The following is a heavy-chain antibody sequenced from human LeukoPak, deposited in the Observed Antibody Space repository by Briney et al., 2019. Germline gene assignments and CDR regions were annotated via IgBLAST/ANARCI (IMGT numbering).Heavy chain of an antibody. CDR2: IYYSGST. V-gene: IGHV4-39*01. CDR3: ARNYYGSGTFYPPGYMDV. CDR1: GGSISSSSYY. D-gene: IGHD3-10*01. J-gene: IGHJ6*03. Sequence: SETLSLTCTVSGGSISSSSYYWGWIRQPPGKGLEWIGSIYYSGSTYYNPSLKSRVTISVDTSKNQFSLKLSSVTAADTAVYYCARNYYGSGTFYPPGYMDVWGKGTTVTVSS.